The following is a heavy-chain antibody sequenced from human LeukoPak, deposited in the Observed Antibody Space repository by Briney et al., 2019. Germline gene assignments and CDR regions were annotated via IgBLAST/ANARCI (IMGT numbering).Heavy chain of an antibody. D-gene: IGHD6-13*01. CDR3: TRGYSSSWYAFDY. Sequence: PGGSLRLSCTASGFTFGDYAMSWFRQAPGKGLEWVGFIRSKAYGGTTEYAASVKGRFTISRDDSKSIAYLQMNSLKTEDTAVYYCTRGYSSSWYAFDYWGQGTLVTVSS. CDR2: IRSKAYGGTT. CDR1: GFTFGDYA. V-gene: IGHV3-49*03. J-gene: IGHJ4*02.